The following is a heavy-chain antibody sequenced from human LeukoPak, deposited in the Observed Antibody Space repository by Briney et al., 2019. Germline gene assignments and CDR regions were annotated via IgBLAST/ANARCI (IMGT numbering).Heavy chain of an antibody. Sequence: PGGSLRLSCAASGFAFSNYDMLWVRQATGKGLEWVSAINTAADTYYSDSVKGRFTISRENAKSSLYLQMNSLRVGDTAVYYCVRAPPGTGWLIDHWGQGTLVTVSS. J-gene: IGHJ4*02. CDR3: VRAPPGTGWLIDH. D-gene: IGHD6-19*01. CDR2: INTAADT. CDR1: GFAFSNYD. V-gene: IGHV3-13*04.